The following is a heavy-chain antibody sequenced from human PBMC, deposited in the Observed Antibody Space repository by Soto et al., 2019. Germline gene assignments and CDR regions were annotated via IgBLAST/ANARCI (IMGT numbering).Heavy chain of an antibody. CDR1: GGTFSSYA. CDR3: TFGVVNIRTSNYYYYGMDV. CDR2: IIPIFGTA. D-gene: IGHD3-3*01. V-gene: IGHV1-69*13. Sequence: EASVKVSCKASGGTFSSYATSWVRQAPGQGLEWMGGIIPIFGTANYAQKFQGRVTITADESTSTAYMELSSLRSEDTAVYYCTFGVVNIRTSNYYYYGMDVWGQGTTVTVSS. J-gene: IGHJ6*02.